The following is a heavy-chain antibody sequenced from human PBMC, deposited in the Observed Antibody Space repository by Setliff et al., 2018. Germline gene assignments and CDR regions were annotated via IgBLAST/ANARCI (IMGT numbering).Heavy chain of an antibody. J-gene: IGHJ4*02. CDR1: GFTFSSYE. CDR2: ISSGGSTI. CDR3: ARDIRGILSLHDFDS. D-gene: IGHD2-15*01. V-gene: IGHV3-48*03. Sequence: GGSLRLSCAASGFTFSSYEMNWVRQAPGKGLEWVSYISSGGSTIYYADSVKGRFTISRDNSKNTLFLQMNSLRAEDTAIYYCARDIRGILSLHDFDSWGQGTLVTVSS.